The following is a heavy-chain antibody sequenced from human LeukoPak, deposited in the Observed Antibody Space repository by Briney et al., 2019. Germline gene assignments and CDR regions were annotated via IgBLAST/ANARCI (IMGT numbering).Heavy chain of an antibody. CDR1: GFAFSSYW. V-gene: IGHV3-7*05. CDR2: VDLDGGGK. Sequence: GGSLRLSCVASGFAFSSYWMAWVRQAPGRGLAWVASVDLDGGGKYTVDSVKGRFTISRDNAKNSLYLQMDSLRAEDTAVYYCARAAYASSSDSWGQGTLVTVSS. J-gene: IGHJ4*02. D-gene: IGHD6-6*01. CDR3: ARAAYASSSDS.